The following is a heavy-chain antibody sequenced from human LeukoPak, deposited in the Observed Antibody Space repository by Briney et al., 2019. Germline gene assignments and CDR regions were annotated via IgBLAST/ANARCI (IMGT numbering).Heavy chain of an antibody. D-gene: IGHD2-15*01. CDR3: ARHHPCSGGNCLLYAFDY. CDR1: GGSISSSSSY. J-gene: IGHJ4*02. V-gene: IGHV4-39*01. Sequence: SETLSLTCTVSGGSISSSSSYWGWIRQPPGKGLEWIGGIYYSGSTYYNPSLKSRVTVSVDTSKNQFSLNLRSVTAADTAVYYCARHHPCSGGNCLLYAFDYWGQGTLVTVSS. CDR2: IYYSGST.